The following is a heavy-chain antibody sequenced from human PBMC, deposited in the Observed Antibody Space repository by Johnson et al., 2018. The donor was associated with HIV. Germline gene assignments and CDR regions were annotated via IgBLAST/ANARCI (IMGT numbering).Heavy chain of an antibody. CDR3: AKDIYNYDAFDI. V-gene: IGHV3-20*04. CDR2: ISGSGGAI. D-gene: IGHD5-24*01. CDR1: GFTFDNYG. J-gene: IGHJ3*02. Sequence: MQLVESGGTVVRPGGSLRLSCAASGFTFDNYGMSWVRQAPGKGLEWVSYISGSGGAIYYADSVKGRFTISRDNAKNSLYLQMNSLRAEDTALYYCAKDIYNYDAFDIWGQGTMVTVSS.